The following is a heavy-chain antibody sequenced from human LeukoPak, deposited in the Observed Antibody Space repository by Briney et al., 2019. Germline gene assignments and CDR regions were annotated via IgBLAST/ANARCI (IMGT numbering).Heavy chain of an antibody. CDR3: ARQSGSSRFDP. V-gene: IGHV4-61*02. CDR2: IYTSGST. Sequence: PSQTLSLTCTVSGGSISSGSYYWSWIRQPAGKGLEWIGRIYTSGSTNYNPSLKSRVTISVDTSKKQFSLKLSSVTAADTAVYYCARQSGSSRFDPWGQGTLVTVSS. CDR1: GGSISSGSYY. J-gene: IGHJ5*02. D-gene: IGHD1-26*01.